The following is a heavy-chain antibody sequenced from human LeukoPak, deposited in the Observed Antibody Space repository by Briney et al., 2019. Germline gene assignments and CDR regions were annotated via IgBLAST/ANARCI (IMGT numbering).Heavy chain of an antibody. CDR3: ARVRSGFFDWRGPFDI. D-gene: IGHD3-9*01. V-gene: IGHV4-61*02. CDR2: IYTSGST. J-gene: IGHJ3*02. Sequence: SETLSLTCTVSGGPISSGDYYWSWIRQPAGKGLEWIGRIYTSGSTNYNPSLKSRVTISVDTSTNQLSLKLSSVTAADTAVYYCARVRSGFFDWRGPFDIWGQGTMVTVSS. CDR1: GGPISSGDYY.